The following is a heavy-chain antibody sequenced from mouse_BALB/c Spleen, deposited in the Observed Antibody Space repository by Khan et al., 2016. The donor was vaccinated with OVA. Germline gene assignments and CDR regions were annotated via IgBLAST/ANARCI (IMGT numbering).Heavy chain of an antibody. CDR3: ARGGLPFAY. CDR2: IWSGGST. V-gene: IGHV2-2*01. CDR1: GFSLSNYG. J-gene: IGHJ3*01. D-gene: IGHD2-13*01. Sequence: VQLQESGPGLVQPSQSLSITCTVSGFSLSNYGVHWVRQSPGKGLEWLGVIWSGGSTDFNAAFISRLSISTDNPKSQAFFKMNSLQTHDSSIYYYARGGLPFAYWGQGTLVTVSA.